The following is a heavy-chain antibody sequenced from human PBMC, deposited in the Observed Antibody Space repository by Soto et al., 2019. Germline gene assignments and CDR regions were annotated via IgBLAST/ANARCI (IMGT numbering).Heavy chain of an antibody. CDR2: IYYSGST. CDR3: GRHRSWDYMDV. CDR1: GGSISSYY. J-gene: IGHJ6*03. D-gene: IGHD3-16*01. V-gene: IGHV4-59*08. Sequence: SETLSLTCTVSGGSISSYYWSWIRQPPGKGLEWIGYIYYSGSTNYNPSLKSRVTISVDTSKNQFSLKLSSVTAADTAVYYCGRHRSWDYMDVWGKGTTVTVSS.